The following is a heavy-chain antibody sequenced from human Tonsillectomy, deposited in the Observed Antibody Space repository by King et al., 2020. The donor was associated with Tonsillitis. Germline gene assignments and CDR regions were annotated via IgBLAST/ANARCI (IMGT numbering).Heavy chain of an antibody. J-gene: IGHJ1*01. Sequence: TLKESGPALVKPTQTLTLTCTFSGFSLSSRGMCVSWIRQPPGKALEWLARIDWDDDKYYNTSLKTRLTISKDTSKNQVFLTMTNVDPVDTATYYCARTVGYSGSGILFVCWGLGTLVTVSS. CDR2: IDWDDDK. CDR1: GFSLSSRGMC. V-gene: IGHV2-70*11. CDR3: ARTVGYSGSGILFVC. D-gene: IGHD3-10*01.